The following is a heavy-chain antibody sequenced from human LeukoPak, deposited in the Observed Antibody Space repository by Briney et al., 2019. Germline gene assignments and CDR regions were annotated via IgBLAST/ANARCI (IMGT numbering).Heavy chain of an antibody. CDR3: ARQGVNYYFDY. CDR1: GGSISSSSYF. Sequence: PSETLSLTCTVSGGSISSSSYFWGWIRQPPGKGLEWIGSIYYNGGTYYNPPFKSRITISVDTSENHFSLKLSSVTAADTAVYYCARQGVNYYFDYWGQGTLVTVSS. D-gene: IGHD1-7*01. CDR2: IYYNGGT. V-gene: IGHV4-39*01. J-gene: IGHJ4*02.